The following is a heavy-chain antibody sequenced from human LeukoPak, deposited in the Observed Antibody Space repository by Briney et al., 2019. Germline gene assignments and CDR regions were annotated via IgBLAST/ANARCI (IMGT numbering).Heavy chain of an antibody. CDR1: GFTFSSYG. Sequence: PGGSLRLSCAASGFTFSSYGMHWVRQAPGKGLEWVSAIRESGGSTHYADSVKGRFTISRDNSKNTLYLQMNSLRAEDTAVYYCAKTKPYGTTWYGGIDWGQGALVTVSS. CDR2: IRESGGST. J-gene: IGHJ4*02. V-gene: IGHV3-23*01. D-gene: IGHD6-13*01. CDR3: AKTKPYGTTWYGGID.